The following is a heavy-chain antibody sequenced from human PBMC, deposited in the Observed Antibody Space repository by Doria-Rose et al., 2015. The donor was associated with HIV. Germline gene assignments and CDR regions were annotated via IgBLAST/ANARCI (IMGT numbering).Heavy chain of an antibody. V-gene: IGHV3-21*01. CDR3: ARDFRGSGSYLDWFDP. CDR1: GFTFSSYS. J-gene: IGHJ5*02. CDR2: ISSSSIYI. D-gene: IGHD3-10*01. Sequence: LSCAASGFTFSSYSMNWVRQAPGKGLEWVSSISSSSIYIYYADSVKGRFTVSRDNAKNSLYLQMSSLRAEDTAVYYCARDFRGSGSYLDWFDPWGQGTLVTVSS.